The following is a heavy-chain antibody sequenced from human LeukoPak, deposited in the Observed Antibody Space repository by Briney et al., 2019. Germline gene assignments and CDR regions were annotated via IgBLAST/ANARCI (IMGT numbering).Heavy chain of an antibody. CDR1: GFTFSTYA. Sequence: GGSLRLSCAASGFTFSTYAMSWVRQAPGKGLEWVSAISGSGGSTNYADSVKGRVTVSRDNSKSTLYLQMNSLRAEDTAVYYCAKGPARLTTVTPFDYWGQGTLVTVSS. V-gene: IGHV3-23*01. CDR3: AKGPARLTTVTPFDY. D-gene: IGHD4-17*01. CDR2: ISGSGGST. J-gene: IGHJ4*02.